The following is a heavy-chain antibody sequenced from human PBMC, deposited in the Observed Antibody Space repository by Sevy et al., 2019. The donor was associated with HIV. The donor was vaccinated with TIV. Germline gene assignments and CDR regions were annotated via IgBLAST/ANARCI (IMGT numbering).Heavy chain of an antibody. D-gene: IGHD6-19*01. CDR2: IYPGASDT. CDR1: GYSFTSYW. V-gene: IGHV5-51*01. CDR3: ARHRPVAGTLYYFDY. Sequence: GESLKISCKGSGYSFTSYWIGWVRQMPGKGLEWMGIIYPGASDTRYSPSFQGQVTISADKSLSTAYLQWSSLKASDTTMYYCARHRPVAGTLYYFDYWGQGTLVTVSS. J-gene: IGHJ4*02.